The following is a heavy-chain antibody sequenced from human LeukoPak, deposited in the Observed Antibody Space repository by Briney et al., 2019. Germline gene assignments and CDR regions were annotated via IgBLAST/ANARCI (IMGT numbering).Heavy chain of an antibody. J-gene: IGHJ6*02. CDR3: ARGGGLDV. CDR1: GFTFSSYW. CDR2: IKQDGSQK. Sequence: GGSLRLSCTASGFTFSSYWMSWIRQAPGKGLEWVANIKQDGSQKNYVDSVKGRFTISRDNAKNSLYLQMSNLRAEDTAVYFCARGGGLDVWGQGATVTVSS. V-gene: IGHV3-7*03. D-gene: IGHD3-16*01.